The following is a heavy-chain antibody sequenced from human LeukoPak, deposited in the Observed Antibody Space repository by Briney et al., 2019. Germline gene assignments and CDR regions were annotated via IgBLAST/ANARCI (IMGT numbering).Heavy chain of an antibody. J-gene: IGHJ4*02. CDR3: ARDPHNPGPIDY. CDR1: GFTFSSY. CDR2: ISGNKNYI. V-gene: IGHV3-21*01. Sequence: GGSLRLSCAASGFTFSSYMNWVRQAPGKGLEWVSSISGNKNYIYYADSVGGRFTISRDNARDSLFLQMDSLRAEDTGVYYCARDPHNPGPIDYWGQGTLVTVSS.